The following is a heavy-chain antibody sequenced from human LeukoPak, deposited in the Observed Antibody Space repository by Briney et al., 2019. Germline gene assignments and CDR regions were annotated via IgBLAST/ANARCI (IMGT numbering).Heavy chain of an antibody. J-gene: IGHJ6*02. D-gene: IGHD2-15*01. CDR1: GYTLTELS. CDR2: FDPEDGET. Sequence: ASVKVSCKVPGYTLTELSMHWVRHAPGKGLEWMGGFDPEDGETIYAQKFQGRVTMTEDTSTDTAYMELSSLRSEDTAVYYCATGGVPGYCSGGSCQHAGYYYYYGMDVWGQGTTVTVSS. CDR3: ATGGVPGYCSGGSCQHAGYYYYYGMDV. V-gene: IGHV1-24*01.